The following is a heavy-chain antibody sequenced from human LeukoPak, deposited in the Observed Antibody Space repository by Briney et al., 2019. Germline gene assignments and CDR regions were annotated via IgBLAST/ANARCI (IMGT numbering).Heavy chain of an antibody. CDR2: IWYDGSNK. CDR1: GFTFSTYG. CDR3: ARIPDDQYGYNYHNWFDP. Sequence: GGSLRLSCAASGFTFSTYGMHWVRQAPGKGLEWVAVIWYDGSNKYYADSVKGRFTISRDNSKNTLYLQMNSLRAEDTAVYYCARIPDDQYGYNYHNWFDPWGQGTLVTVSS. D-gene: IGHD5-24*01. J-gene: IGHJ5*02. V-gene: IGHV3-33*01.